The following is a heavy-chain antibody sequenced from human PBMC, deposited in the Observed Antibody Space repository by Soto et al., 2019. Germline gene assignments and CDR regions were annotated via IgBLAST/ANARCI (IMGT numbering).Heavy chain of an antibody. V-gene: IGHV4-31*03. J-gene: IGHJ6*02. Sequence: QVQLQESGPGLVKPSQTLSLTCTVSGGSISSGRYYWSWIRQHPGKGLEWIGYIYYSGSAYYNPSLKSRVSISVDTSEYQFSLKLRSVTAADTAVYYCVRVGDTTVAYYNYYGLDVWGQGTTVTVSS. CDR2: IYYSGSA. D-gene: IGHD5-18*01. CDR3: VRVGDTTVAYYNYYGLDV. CDR1: GGSISSGRYY.